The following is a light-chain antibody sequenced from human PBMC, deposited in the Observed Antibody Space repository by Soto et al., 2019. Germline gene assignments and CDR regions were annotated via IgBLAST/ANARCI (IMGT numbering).Light chain of an antibody. V-gene: IGLV2-14*01. Sequence: QSVLSQPASVSGSPGQSITISCTGTSNDVGYYNYVSWYQQHPGQAPKLMISEVTTRPSGVSDRFSGSKSGNTDSLTISRPKAEDGVLYYGGSFPTSKTQVFAGGTRLTV. CDR2: EVT. J-gene: IGLJ2*01. CDR1: SNDVGYYNY. CDR3: GSFPTSKTQV.